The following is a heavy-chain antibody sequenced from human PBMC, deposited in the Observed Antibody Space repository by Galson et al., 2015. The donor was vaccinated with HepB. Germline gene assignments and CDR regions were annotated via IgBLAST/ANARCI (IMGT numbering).Heavy chain of an antibody. CDR3: ARDQGLSLGGDIVVVPATKGWWFDP. V-gene: IGHV1-69*13. D-gene: IGHD2-2*01. Sequence: SVKVSCKASGGTFSSYAISWVRQAPGQGLEWMGGIIPIFGTANYAQKFQGRVTITADESTSTAYMELSSLRSEDTAVYYCARDQGLSLGGDIVVVPATKGWWFDPWGQGTLVTVSS. J-gene: IGHJ5*02. CDR1: GGTFSSYA. CDR2: IIPIFGTA.